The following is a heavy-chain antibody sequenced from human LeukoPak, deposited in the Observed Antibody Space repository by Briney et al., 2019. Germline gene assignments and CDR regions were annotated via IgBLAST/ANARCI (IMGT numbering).Heavy chain of an antibody. CDR3: AKSSGGLFPRYFDY. CDR2: ISSNGGHT. Sequence: GGSLRLSCAASGFTFNSYAMHWVRQAPGEGLEFVSAISSNGGHTYYVNSVNGRFTISRDDSKNTLYLQMGSLRAEDMAVYYCAKSSGGLFPRYFDYWGQGTLVTVSS. D-gene: IGHD3-22*01. V-gene: IGHV3-64*01. CDR1: GFTFNSYA. J-gene: IGHJ4*02.